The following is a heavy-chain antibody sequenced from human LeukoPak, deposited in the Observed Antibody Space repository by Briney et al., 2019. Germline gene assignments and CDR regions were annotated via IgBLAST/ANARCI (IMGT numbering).Heavy chain of an antibody. V-gene: IGHV3-7*04. J-gene: IGHJ3*02. Sequence: GGSLRLSCAASGFTFSSYWMSWVRQAPGKGLEWVANIKRDGSEKYYVDSVKGRFTISRDNAKNSLFLQMNSLRAEDTSVYYCARDTGLGHHAFDIWGQGTMVTVSS. CDR1: GFTFSSYW. D-gene: IGHD3/OR15-3a*01. CDR3: ARDTGLGHHAFDI. CDR2: IKRDGSEK.